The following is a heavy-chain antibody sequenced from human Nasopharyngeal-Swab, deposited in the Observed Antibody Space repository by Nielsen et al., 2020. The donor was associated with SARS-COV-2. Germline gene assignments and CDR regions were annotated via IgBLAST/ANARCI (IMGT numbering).Heavy chain of an antibody. CDR2: IYYSGST. D-gene: IGHD1-26*01. CDR3: ARENGNSGSYLY. CDR1: GGSISSGGYY. Sequence: SETLSLTCTVSGGSISSGGYYWSWIRQHPGKGLEWIGYIYYSGSTYYNPSLKSRVTISVDTSKNQFSLKLSSVTAADPAVYYCARENGNSGSYLYGGQGTLVTVSS. J-gene: IGHJ4*02. V-gene: IGHV4-31*03.